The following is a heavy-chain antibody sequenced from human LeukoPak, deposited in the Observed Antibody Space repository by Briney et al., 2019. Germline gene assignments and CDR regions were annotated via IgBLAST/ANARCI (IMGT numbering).Heavy chain of an antibody. J-gene: IGHJ4*02. CDR1: GFTFSSYSSYW. Sequence: GGSLRLSCVASGFTFSSYSSYWMNWVRQAPGKGLVWVSRINSDGTYTTYADSVKGRFTISRDNSKNTLYLQMNSLRAEDTAVYYCARGSRSIAARGLIDYWGQGTLVTVSS. V-gene: IGHV3-74*01. CDR3: ARGSRSIAARGLIDY. D-gene: IGHD6-6*01. CDR2: INSDGTYT.